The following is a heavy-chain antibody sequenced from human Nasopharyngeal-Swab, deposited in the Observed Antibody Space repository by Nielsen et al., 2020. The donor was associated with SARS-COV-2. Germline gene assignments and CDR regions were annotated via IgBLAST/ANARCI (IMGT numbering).Heavy chain of an antibody. Sequence: GESLKISCAASGFTFSSYAMSWVRQAPGKGPEWVSAISGSGGSTYYADSVKGRFTISRDNSKNTLYLQMNSLRAEDTAVYYCAKDRGFTSIIVVVPAASDRWGQGTLVTVSS. CDR1: GFTFSSYA. CDR2: ISGSGGST. D-gene: IGHD2-2*01. J-gene: IGHJ5*02. V-gene: IGHV3-23*01. CDR3: AKDRGFTSIIVVVPAASDR.